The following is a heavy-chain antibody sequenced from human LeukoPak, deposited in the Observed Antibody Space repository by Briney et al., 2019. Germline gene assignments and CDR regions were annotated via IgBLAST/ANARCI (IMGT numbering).Heavy chain of an antibody. J-gene: IGHJ4*02. Sequence: GGSLRLSCAASGFTFSNYAMHWVRQAPGKGLEWVAVISYDGSNKYYADSVKGRFTISRDNSKNTLYLQMNSLRAEDTAVYYCARGTCSSTSCYADYWGQGTLVTVSS. CDR1: GFTFSNYA. CDR3: ARGTCSSTSCYADY. D-gene: IGHD2-2*01. CDR2: ISYDGSNK. V-gene: IGHV3-30-3*01.